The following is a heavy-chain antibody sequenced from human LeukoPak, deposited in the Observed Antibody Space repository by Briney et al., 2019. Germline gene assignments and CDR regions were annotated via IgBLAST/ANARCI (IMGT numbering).Heavy chain of an antibody. CDR3: ASLPVARGAYYFDY. J-gene: IGHJ4*02. Sequence: SVKVSCTASGGTFSSYAISWVRQAPGQGLEWMGGIIPIFGTANYAQKFQGRVTITADESTSTAYMELSSLRSEDTAVYYCASLPVARGAYYFDYWGQGTLVTVSS. CDR1: GGTFSSYA. V-gene: IGHV1-69*01. CDR2: IIPIFGTA. D-gene: IGHD6-19*01.